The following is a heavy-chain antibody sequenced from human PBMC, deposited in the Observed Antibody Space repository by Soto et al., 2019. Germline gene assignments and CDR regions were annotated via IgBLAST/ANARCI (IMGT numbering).Heavy chain of an antibody. CDR2: IKSKTDGGTT. CDR3: TTTRRDIVLMVYPMIDAFDI. D-gene: IGHD2-8*01. V-gene: IGHV3-15*01. CDR1: GFTFSNAW. J-gene: IGHJ3*02. Sequence: KTGGSLRLSCAASGFTFSNAWMSWVRQAPGKGLEWVGRIKSKTDGGTTGYAAPVKGRFTISRDDSKNTLYLQMNSLKTEDTAVYYCTTTRRDIVLMVYPMIDAFDIWGQGTMVTVSS.